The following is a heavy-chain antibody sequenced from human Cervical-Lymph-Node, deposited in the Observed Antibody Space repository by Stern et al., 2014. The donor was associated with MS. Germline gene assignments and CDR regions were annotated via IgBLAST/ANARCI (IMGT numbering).Heavy chain of an antibody. CDR1: GFSFSTHA. Sequence: QVQLVESGGGVVQPRRSLRLSCAASGFSFSTHAMHWVRQAPGKGLEWVGVISSDGRNQYSADSVKGRFTISRDNSKNTLFLQMNSLRPEDTAVYFCACLDSGYTYHFDHWGQGTLVIVSS. J-gene: IGHJ4*02. V-gene: IGHV3-30*19. CDR3: ACLDSGYTYHFDH. CDR2: ISSDGRNQ. D-gene: IGHD5-12*01.